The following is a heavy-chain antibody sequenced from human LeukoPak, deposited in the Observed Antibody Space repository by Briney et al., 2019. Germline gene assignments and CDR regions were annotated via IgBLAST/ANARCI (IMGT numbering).Heavy chain of an antibody. CDR2: ISSSSINI. J-gene: IGHJ4*02. CDR3: VKDNEAGGSPFDR. CDR1: GFTFRSYN. D-gene: IGHD1-1*01. Sequence: KPGGSLRLSCAASGFTFRSYNMNWVRQAPGKGLEWVSSISSSSINIYYADSVKGRFTISRDNAKNSLYLQMNSLRAEDTAVYYCVKDNEAGGSPFDRWGQGTLVTVSS. V-gene: IGHV3-21*01.